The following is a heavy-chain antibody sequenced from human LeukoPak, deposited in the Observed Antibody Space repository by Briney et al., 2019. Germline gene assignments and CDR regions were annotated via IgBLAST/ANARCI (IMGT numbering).Heavy chain of an antibody. J-gene: IGHJ4*02. CDR3: ARDRQQLVRGYYFDY. V-gene: IGHV3-30*03. Sequence: PGGSLRLSCAASGFTFSSYGMHWVRQAPGKGLEWVAVISYDGSNKYYADSVKGRFTISRDNSKNTLYLQMNSLRAEDTAVYYCARDRQQLVRGYYFDYWGQGTLVTVSS. CDR2: ISYDGSNK. CDR1: GFTFSSYG. D-gene: IGHD6-13*01.